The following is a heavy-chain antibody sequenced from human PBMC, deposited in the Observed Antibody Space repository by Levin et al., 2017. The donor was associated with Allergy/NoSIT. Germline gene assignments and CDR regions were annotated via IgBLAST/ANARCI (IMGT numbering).Heavy chain of an antibody. Sequence: PGGSLRLSCAASGFTVSSNYMSWVRQAPGKGLEWVSVIYSGGSTYYADSVKGRFTISRDNSKNTLYLQMNSLRAEDTAVYYCARELIDYYDIRLYGMDVWGQGTTVTVSS. V-gene: IGHV3-66*01. CDR1: GFTVSSNY. CDR2: IYSGGST. J-gene: IGHJ6*02. D-gene: IGHD3-22*01. CDR3: ARELIDYYDIRLYGMDV.